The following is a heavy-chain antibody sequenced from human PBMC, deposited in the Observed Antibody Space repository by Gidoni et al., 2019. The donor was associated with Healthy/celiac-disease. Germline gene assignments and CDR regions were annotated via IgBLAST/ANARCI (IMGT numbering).Heavy chain of an antibody. CDR1: GGTFSRYT. CDR2: IIPILGIA. D-gene: IGHD3-22*01. J-gene: IGHJ6*02. Sequence: QVQLVQSGAEVKKPGSSVKVSCKASGGTFSRYTISWVRQAPGQGLEWMGRIIPILGIANYAQKFQGRVTITADKSTSTAYMELSSLRSEDTAVYYCARGQYYYDSSGYSSGYYYGMDVWGQGTTVTVSS. V-gene: IGHV1-69*02. CDR3: ARGQYYYDSSGYSSGYYYGMDV.